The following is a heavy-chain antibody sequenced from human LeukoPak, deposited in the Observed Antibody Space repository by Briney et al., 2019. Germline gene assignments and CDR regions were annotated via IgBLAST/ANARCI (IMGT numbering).Heavy chain of an antibody. D-gene: IGHD1-1*01. CDR1: GGSISSSSYY. J-gene: IGHJ6*04. V-gene: IGHV4-39*07. CDR3: ARGPVYGPGATTGMDV. CDR2: IHTSGST. Sequence: PSETLSLTCTVSGGSISSSSYYWGWIRQPPGKGLEWIGRIHTSGSTDYNPSLRSRVSMSVDTSNKQFSLNVTSVTAADTAVYYCARGPVYGPGATTGMDVWGTETTVTVSS.